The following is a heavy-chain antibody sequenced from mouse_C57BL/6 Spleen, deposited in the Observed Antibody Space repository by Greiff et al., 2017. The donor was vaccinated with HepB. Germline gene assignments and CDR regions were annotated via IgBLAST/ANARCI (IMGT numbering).Heavy chain of an antibody. CDR1: GYTFTDYY. V-gene: IGHV1-76*01. CDR2: IYPGSGNT. D-gene: IGHD1-1*01. J-gene: IGHJ2*01. CDR3: ARLSGSTLDY. Sequence: QVQLQQSGAELVRPGASVKLSCKASGYTFTDYYINWVKQRPGQGLEWIARIYPGSGNTYYNEKFKGKATLTAEKSSSTAYMQLSSLTSEDSAVYFCARLSGSTLDYWGQGTTLTVSS.